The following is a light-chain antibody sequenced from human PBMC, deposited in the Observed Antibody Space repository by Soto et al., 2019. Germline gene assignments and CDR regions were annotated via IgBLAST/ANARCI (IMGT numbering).Light chain of an antibody. V-gene: IGKV1-17*03. CDR1: QGISTY. CDR3: LQHNTYPRT. J-gene: IGKJ1*01. Sequence: DIQMTQSPSVISASVGDRVTITCRASQGISTYLAWFQQKPGKVPQRLIYGASSLQSGVPSRFSGSGSGTEFTLTISSLQPEDFATYFCLQHNTYPRTFGQGTKVDIK. CDR2: GAS.